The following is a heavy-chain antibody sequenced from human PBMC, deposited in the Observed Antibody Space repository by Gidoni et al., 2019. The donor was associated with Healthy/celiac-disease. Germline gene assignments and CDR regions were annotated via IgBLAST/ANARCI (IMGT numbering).Heavy chain of an antibody. J-gene: IGHJ6*03. CDR2: IYSGGST. CDR3: ARGEGYCSSTSCYFPYYYMDV. D-gene: IGHD2-2*01. Sequence: EVQLVETGGGLIQPGGSLRLSCAASWFTVSSNYMSWVRQAPGKGLEWVSVIYSGGSTYYADSVKGRFTISRDNSKNTLYLQMNSLRAEDTAVYYCARGEGYCSSTSCYFPYYYMDVWGKGTTVTVSS. CDR1: WFTVSSNY. V-gene: IGHV3-53*02.